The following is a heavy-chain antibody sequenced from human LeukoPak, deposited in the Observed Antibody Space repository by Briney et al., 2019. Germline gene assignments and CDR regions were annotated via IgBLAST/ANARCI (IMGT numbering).Heavy chain of an antibody. J-gene: IGHJ4*02. Sequence: PGGSLRLSCAASGFTFSSYAMSWVRQAPGKGLDWVSGISVSGGTTYYADSVKGRFTISRDNSKDTLYLQMNSLRVDDTAIYYCAILKSGYWGQGTLVTVSS. CDR1: GFTFSSYA. CDR3: AILKSGY. V-gene: IGHV3-23*01. CDR2: ISVSGGTT. D-gene: IGHD7-27*01.